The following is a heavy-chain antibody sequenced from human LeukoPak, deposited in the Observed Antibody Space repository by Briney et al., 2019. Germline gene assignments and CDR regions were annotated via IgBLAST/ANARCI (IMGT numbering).Heavy chain of an antibody. CDR1: GGSFNSYA. CDR2: IIPIFSTA. CDR3: ARSQPLAYFDL. V-gene: IGHV1-69*06. Sequence: SVKVSCKASGGSFNSYAISWVRQAPGQGLEWMGGIIPIFSTANYAQKFQGRVTITADKSTNTAYMELSSLRSEDTAVYYCARSQPLAYFDLWGRGTLVTVSS. J-gene: IGHJ2*01.